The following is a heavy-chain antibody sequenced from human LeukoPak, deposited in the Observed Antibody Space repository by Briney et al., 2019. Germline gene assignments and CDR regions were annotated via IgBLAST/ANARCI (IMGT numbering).Heavy chain of an antibody. CDR2: ISSSSSTI. CDR3: ARFSTVTTGDAFGI. Sequence: GGSLRLSCAASGFTFSSYSMTWVRQAPGKGLEWVSYISSSSSTIYYADSVKGRFTISRDNAKNSLYLQMNSLRDEDTAVYYCARFSTVTTGDAFGIWGQGTMVTVSS. D-gene: IGHD4-17*01. V-gene: IGHV3-48*02. CDR1: GFTFSSYS. J-gene: IGHJ3*02.